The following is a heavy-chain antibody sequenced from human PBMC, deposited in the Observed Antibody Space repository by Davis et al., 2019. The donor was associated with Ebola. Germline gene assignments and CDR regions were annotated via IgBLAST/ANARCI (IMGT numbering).Heavy chain of an antibody. CDR3: ATEATIVY. Sequence: PGGSLRPSCAASGFTFSSYAMHWVRQAPGKGLEWVAVISYDGSNKYYADSVKGRFTISRDNGKNSLHLQKNSLRDDDTAVYYCATEATIVYWGQGTMVTVSS. CDR2: ISYDGSNK. J-gene: IGHJ4*02. D-gene: IGHD1-14*01. V-gene: IGHV3-30-3*01. CDR1: GFTFSSYA.